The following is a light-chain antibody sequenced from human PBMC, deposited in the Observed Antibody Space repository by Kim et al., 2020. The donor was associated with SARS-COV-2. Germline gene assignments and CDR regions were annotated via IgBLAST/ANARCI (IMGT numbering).Light chain of an antibody. J-gene: IGKJ2*02. CDR2: GES. CDR3: QQYGSSPPWT. CDR1: QSFSSSY. Sequence: SPGERAPLSCKARQSFSSSYLAWYQQKPGQAPRLLIYGESSRATGIPDRFSGSGSGTDFTLTISRLEPEDFAVYYCQQYGSSPPWTFGQGTKLEI. V-gene: IGKV3-20*01.